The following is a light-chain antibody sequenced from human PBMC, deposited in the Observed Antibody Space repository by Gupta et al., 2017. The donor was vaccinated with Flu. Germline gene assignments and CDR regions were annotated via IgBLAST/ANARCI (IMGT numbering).Light chain of an antibody. J-gene: IGKJ5*01. CDR1: QSVSSN. Sequence: EIVMTQSPATLSVSPGERATLSCRASQSVSSNLAWYQQKPGQAPRLLMYGASTRATGIPARFSGRGSGTEFTLTISSLQSEDFAVYDCQQYNNWPPITFGQGTRLEIK. CDR3: QQYNNWPPIT. CDR2: GAS. V-gene: IGKV3-15*01.